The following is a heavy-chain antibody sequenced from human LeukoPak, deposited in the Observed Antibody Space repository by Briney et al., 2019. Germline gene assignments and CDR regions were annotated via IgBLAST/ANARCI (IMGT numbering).Heavy chain of an antibody. D-gene: IGHD2-2*02. Sequence: PSETLSLTCTVSGGSISSGSYYWSWIRQPAGKGLERIGRIYTSGSTNYNPSLKSRVTISVDTSKNQFSLKLSSVTAADTAVYYCARDRCSSTSCYMYYMDVWGKGTTVTVSS. CDR1: GGSISSGSYY. CDR2: IYTSGST. CDR3: ARDRCSSTSCYMYYMDV. V-gene: IGHV4-61*02. J-gene: IGHJ6*03.